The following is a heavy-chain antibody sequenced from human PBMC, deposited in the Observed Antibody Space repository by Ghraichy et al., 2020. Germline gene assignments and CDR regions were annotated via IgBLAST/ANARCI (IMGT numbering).Heavy chain of an antibody. CDR1: GYTFTSYG. CDR3: ARDLGMEQLVDYFDY. Sequence: ASVTVSCKASGYTFTSYGISWVRQAPGQGLEWMGWISAYNGNTNYAQKLQGRVTMTTDTSTSTAYMELRSLRSDDTAVYYCARDLGMEQLVDYFDYWGQGTLVTVSS. D-gene: IGHD6-6*01. CDR2: ISAYNGNT. V-gene: IGHV1-18*01. J-gene: IGHJ4*02.